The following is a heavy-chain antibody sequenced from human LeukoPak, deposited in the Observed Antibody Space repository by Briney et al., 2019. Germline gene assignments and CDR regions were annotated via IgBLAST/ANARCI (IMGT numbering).Heavy chain of an antibody. J-gene: IGHJ4*02. CDR3: ARGHYGLDY. Sequence: GGSLRLSCAASGFTFSDHYMSWIRQAPGKGLEWVSYIRSGDSSIYYADSAKGRFTISRDNAKNSLYLQMSSLRAEDTAVYYCARGHYGLDYWGQGTLVTVSS. CDR1: GFTFSDHY. D-gene: IGHD4-17*01. V-gene: IGHV3-11*01. CDR2: IRSGDSSI.